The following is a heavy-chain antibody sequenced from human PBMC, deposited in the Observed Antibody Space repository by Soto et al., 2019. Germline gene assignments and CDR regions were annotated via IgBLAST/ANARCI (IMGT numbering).Heavy chain of an antibody. D-gene: IGHD3-10*01. V-gene: IGHV1-3*01. J-gene: IGHJ4*02. CDR3: ARGHYGSPPGYLDY. Sequence: ASVKVSCKTSGYSFIRYSMHWVRQAPGQRLEWMGWIHGGDGNTKYSQKFQGRLTISRDTSANTASIELNSLRVEDTAVYYCARGHYGSPPGYLDYWGQGTLVTVSS. CDR1: GYSFIRYS. CDR2: IHGGDGNT.